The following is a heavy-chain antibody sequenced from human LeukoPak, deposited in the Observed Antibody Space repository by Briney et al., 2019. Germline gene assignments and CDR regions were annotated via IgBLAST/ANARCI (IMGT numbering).Heavy chain of an antibody. J-gene: IGHJ4*02. V-gene: IGHV4-61*01. CDR2: IYYSGTT. Sequence: SGTLSLTCTVSGGSLSSGSYYWNWIRQPPGKGLEWIGYIYYSGTTHYNPSLKSRVTISVDTSNNQFSLKLSSVTAADTAVYYCTRVNVGRDGDNRYWGQGTLVTVSS. CDR1: GGSLSSGSYY. CDR3: TRVNVGRDGDNRY. D-gene: IGHD5-24*01.